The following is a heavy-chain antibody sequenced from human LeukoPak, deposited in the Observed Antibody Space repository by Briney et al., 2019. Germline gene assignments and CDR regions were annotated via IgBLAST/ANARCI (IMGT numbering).Heavy chain of an antibody. CDR2: ISTDSRTI. V-gene: IGHV3-48*04. J-gene: IGHJ3*02. D-gene: IGHD1-26*01. CDR3: ARKPITGSHSGAFDI. Sequence: GGSLRLSCAASGFTFSSHTINWVRQAPGKGLGWVSSISTDSRTIYYTDSVKGRFTISRDNAKNSLYLQMNSLRAEDTAVFYCARKPITGSHSGAFDIWGQGTMVTVSS. CDR1: GFTFSSHT.